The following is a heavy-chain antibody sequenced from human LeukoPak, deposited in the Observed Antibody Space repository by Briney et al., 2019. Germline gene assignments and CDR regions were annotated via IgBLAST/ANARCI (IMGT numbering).Heavy chain of an antibody. V-gene: IGHV4-34*01. CDR3: ARDRRDMVRGINIVRQYHYYYYMDV. Sequence: SETLSLTCAVYGGPFSGYYWSWIRQPPGKGLEWIGEINHSGSTNYNPSLKSRVTISVDTSKNQFSLKLSSVTAADTAVYYCARDRRDMVRGINIVRQYHYYYYMDVWGKGTTVTVSS. J-gene: IGHJ6*03. CDR1: GGPFSGYY. D-gene: IGHD3-10*01. CDR2: INHSGST.